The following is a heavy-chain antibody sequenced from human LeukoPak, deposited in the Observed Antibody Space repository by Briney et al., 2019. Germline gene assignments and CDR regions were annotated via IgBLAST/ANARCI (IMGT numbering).Heavy chain of an antibody. V-gene: IGHV3-30*02. CDR1: GFTFSSYG. Sequence: GGSLRLSCAASGFTFSSYGMHWVRQAPGKGLEWVAFIWYDGSNKYYADSVKGRFTISRDNSKTTLYLQMNSLRAEDTAVYYCAKDVPMVRGVIYYYYYYMDVWGKGTTVTVSS. CDR2: IWYDGSNK. D-gene: IGHD3-10*01. CDR3: AKDVPMVRGVIYYYYYYMDV. J-gene: IGHJ6*03.